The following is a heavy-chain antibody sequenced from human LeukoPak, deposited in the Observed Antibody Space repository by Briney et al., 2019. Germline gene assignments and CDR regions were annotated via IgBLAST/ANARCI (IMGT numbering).Heavy chain of an antibody. D-gene: IGHD3-10*01. V-gene: IGHV3-30-3*01. Sequence: GGSLRLSCAASGFTFSSYAMHWVRQAPGKGLEWVAVISYDGSNKYYADSVKGRFTIPRDNSKNTLYLQMNSLRAEDTAVYYCARQTRGYFDYWGQGTLVTVSS. J-gene: IGHJ4*02. CDR1: GFTFSSYA. CDR2: ISYDGSNK. CDR3: ARQTRGYFDY.